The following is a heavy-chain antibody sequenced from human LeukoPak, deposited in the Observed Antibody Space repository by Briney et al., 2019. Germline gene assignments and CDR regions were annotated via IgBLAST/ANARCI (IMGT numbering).Heavy chain of an antibody. J-gene: IGHJ3*02. Sequence: SETLSLTCAVYGGSFSGYYWSWIRQPPGKGLEWIGEINHSGSTNYNPSLKSRVTISVDTSKNQFSLKLSSVTAADTAVYYCARFPPTTRYNWNDRPARRKNAFDIWGQGTMVTVSS. V-gene: IGHV4-34*01. CDR1: GGSFSGYY. D-gene: IGHD1-20*01. CDR3: ARFPPTTRYNWNDRPARRKNAFDI. CDR2: INHSGST.